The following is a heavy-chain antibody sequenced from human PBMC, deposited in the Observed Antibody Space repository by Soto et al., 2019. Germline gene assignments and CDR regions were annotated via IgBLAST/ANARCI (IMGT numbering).Heavy chain of an antibody. V-gene: IGHV3-11*06. CDR1: GGSISSGGYY. J-gene: IGHJ6*02. CDR3: AREGQADNYYYYGMDV. Sequence: LSLTCTVSGGSISSGGYYWSWIRQAPGKGLEWVSYISSSSSYTNYADSVKGRFTISRDNAKNSLYLQMNSLRAEDTAVYYCAREGQADNYYYYGMDVWGQGTTVT. CDR2: ISSSSSYT. D-gene: IGHD2-15*01.